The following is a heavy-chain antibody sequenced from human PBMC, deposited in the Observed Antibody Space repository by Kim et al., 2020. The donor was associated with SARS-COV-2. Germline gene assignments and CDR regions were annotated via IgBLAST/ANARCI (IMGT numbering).Heavy chain of an antibody. CDR3: ARGFRAAAGPFYYYYYMDV. D-gene: IGHD6-13*01. CDR1: GYTFTSYD. Sequence: ASVKVSCKASGYTFTSYDINWVRQATGQGLEWMVWMNPNSGNTGYAQKFQGRVTMTRNTSISTAYMELSSLRSEDTAVYYCARGFRAAAGPFYYYYYMDVWGKVTTVTVSS. CDR2: MNPNSGNT. J-gene: IGHJ6*03. V-gene: IGHV1-8*01.